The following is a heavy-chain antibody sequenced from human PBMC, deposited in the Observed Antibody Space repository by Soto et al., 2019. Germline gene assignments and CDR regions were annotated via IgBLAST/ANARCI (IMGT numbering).Heavy chain of an antibody. CDR2: IDYSGST. CDR1: GGSISSNY. V-gene: IGHV4-59*08. J-gene: IGHJ4*02. D-gene: IGHD6-19*01. Sequence: SETLSLTCTVSGGSISSNYWSWIRQPPGKGLEYIGYIDYSGSTHYKASLKSRVTISLDTSKNQFSLKLSSVTAADTAVYYCARGTPLAVPGLYYFDYWGRGTLVTVSS. CDR3: ARGTPLAVPGLYYFDY.